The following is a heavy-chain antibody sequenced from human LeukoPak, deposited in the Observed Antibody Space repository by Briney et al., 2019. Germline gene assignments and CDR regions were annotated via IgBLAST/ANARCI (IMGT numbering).Heavy chain of an antibody. Sequence: GGSLRLSCAASGFTFSSYAMSWVRQAPGKGLEWVSAISGSGGSTYYADSVKGRFTISRDNSKNTMYLQMNSMRAEDTAVYYCAKIRIGYFRFDTWGQGTLVTVSS. D-gene: IGHD2-15*01. J-gene: IGHJ5*02. CDR1: GFTFSSYA. V-gene: IGHV3-23*01. CDR2: ISGSGGST. CDR3: AKIRIGYFRFDT.